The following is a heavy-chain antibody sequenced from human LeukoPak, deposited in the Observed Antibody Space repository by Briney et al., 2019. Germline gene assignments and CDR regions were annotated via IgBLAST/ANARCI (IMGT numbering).Heavy chain of an antibody. Sequence: QPGGSLRLSCAASGFTVSSYWMSWVRQAPGKGLEWVANIKQDGSEKHYVDSVKGRFTISRDNAKNSLYLQMNSLRAEDTAVYYCARADGVGVVTPYFQHWGQGTLVTVSS. CDR1: GFTVSSYW. CDR2: IKQDGSEK. V-gene: IGHV3-7*01. J-gene: IGHJ1*01. D-gene: IGHD4-23*01. CDR3: ARADGVGVVTPYFQH.